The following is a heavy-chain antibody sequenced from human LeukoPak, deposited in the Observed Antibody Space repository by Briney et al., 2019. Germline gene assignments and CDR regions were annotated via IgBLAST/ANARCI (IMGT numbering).Heavy chain of an antibody. CDR3: ARREVTRKGDHDY. V-gene: IGHV4-34*01. Sequence: SETLSLTCAVYGGSFSGYYWSWIRQPPGKGLEWIGSIYYSGSTYYNPSLKSRVTISVDTSKNQFSLKLSSVTAADTAVYYCARREVTRKGDHDYWGQGTLVTVSS. CDR2: IYYSGST. J-gene: IGHJ4*02. CDR1: GGSFSGYY. D-gene: IGHD4-17*01.